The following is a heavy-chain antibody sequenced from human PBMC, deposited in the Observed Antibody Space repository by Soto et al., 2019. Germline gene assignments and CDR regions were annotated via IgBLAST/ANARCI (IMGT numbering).Heavy chain of an antibody. CDR2: IKSKVNGGTT. D-gene: IGHD3-16*01. V-gene: IGHV3-15*07. CDR1: GFTFSNAW. Sequence: EVQMVESGGGLVKPGGSLRLSCTASGFTFSNAWMNWVRQAPGEGLEWVGRIKSKVNGGTTDYAAPVKGRFIISRDDSTNTVFRQVNSLKTEDTAIYYCATGGYFFDYWGQGTLVSVSS. J-gene: IGHJ4*02. CDR3: ATGGYFFDY.